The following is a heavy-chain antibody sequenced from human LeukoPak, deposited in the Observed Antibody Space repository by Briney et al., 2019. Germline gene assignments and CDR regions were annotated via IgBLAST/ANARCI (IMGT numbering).Heavy chain of an antibody. J-gene: IGHJ4*02. CDR3: ARSRLPVAAAAIDY. CDR1: GGSISSSSYY. V-gene: IGHV4-39*07. Sequence: KPSETLSLTCTVSGGSISSSSYYWGWIRQPPGKGLEWIGSIYYGGSTYYNPSLKSRVTISVDTSKNQFSLKLSSVTAADTAVYYCARSRLPVAAAAIDYWGQGTLVTVSS. D-gene: IGHD6-13*01. CDR2: IYYGGST.